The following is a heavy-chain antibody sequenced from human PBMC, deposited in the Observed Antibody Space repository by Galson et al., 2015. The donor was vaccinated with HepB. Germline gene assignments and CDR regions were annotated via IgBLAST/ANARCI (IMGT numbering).Heavy chain of an antibody. CDR2: ISSSSSYI. J-gene: IGHJ6*02. CDR3: ARATTETLTYGMDV. V-gene: IGHV3-21*01. D-gene: IGHD1-1*01. CDR1: GFTFGSYS. Sequence: SLRLSCAASGFTFGSYSMNWVRQAPGKGLEWVSLISSSSSYIYYADSVKGRFTISRDNANNSLYLQMNSLRAEDTAVYYCARATTETLTYGMDVWGQGTTVTVSS.